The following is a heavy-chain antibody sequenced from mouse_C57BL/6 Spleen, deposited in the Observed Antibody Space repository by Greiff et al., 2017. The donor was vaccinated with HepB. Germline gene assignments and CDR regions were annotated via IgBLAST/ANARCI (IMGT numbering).Heavy chain of an antibody. D-gene: IGHD2-4*01. CDR1: GFTFSSYA. V-gene: IGHV5-4*01. Sequence: EVQGVESGGGLVKPGGSLKLSCAASGFTFSSYAMSWVRQTPEKRLEWVATISDGGSYTYYPDNVKGRFTISRDNAKNNLYLQMSHLKSEDTAMYYCARLLRRENFDYWGQGTTLTVSS. CDR2: ISDGGSYT. J-gene: IGHJ2*01. CDR3: ARLLRRENFDY.